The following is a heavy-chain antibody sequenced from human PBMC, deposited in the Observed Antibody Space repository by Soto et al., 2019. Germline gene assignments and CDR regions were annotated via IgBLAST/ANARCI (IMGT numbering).Heavy chain of an antibody. CDR3: AKASTLLEWLLPLDY. Sequence: EVQLLESGGGLVQPGGSLRLSCAASGFTFSSYAMSWVRQAPGKGLEWVSAISGSGGSTYYADSVKGRFTISRDNAKNTLYLQMNSLRAEDTAVYYCAKASTLLEWLLPLDYWGQGTLVTVSS. CDR2: ISGSGGST. J-gene: IGHJ4*02. CDR1: GFTFSSYA. V-gene: IGHV3-23*01. D-gene: IGHD3-3*01.